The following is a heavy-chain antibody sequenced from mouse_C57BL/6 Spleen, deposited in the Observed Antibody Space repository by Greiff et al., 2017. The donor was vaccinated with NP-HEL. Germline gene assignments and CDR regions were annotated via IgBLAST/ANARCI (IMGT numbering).Heavy chain of an antibody. CDR1: GYTFTSYW. J-gene: IGHJ2*01. Sequence: QVQLQQPGAELVMPGASVKLSCKASGYTFTSYWMHWVKQRPGQGLEWIGEIDPSDSYTNYNQKFKGKSTLTVDKSSSTAYMQLSSLTSEDSAVYYCARDHLGFDYWGQGTTLTVSS. CDR3: ARDHLGFDY. V-gene: IGHV1-69*01. CDR2: IDPSDSYT.